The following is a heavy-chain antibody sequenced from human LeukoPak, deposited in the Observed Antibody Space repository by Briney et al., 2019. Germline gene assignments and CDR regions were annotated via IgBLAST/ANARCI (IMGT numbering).Heavy chain of an antibody. Sequence: PGGSLRLSCAASGFTFNTYAMSWVRQAPGKGLEWVSGISGSDASTFYADSVMGRFTISRDNSMNTLYLQMNNVRAEDAAIYFCARRGSEWNSYFYPMDVWGQGTTVTVSS. J-gene: IGHJ6*02. D-gene: IGHD3-3*01. CDR1: GFTFNTYA. CDR2: ISGSDAST. CDR3: ARRGSEWNSYFYPMDV. V-gene: IGHV3-23*01.